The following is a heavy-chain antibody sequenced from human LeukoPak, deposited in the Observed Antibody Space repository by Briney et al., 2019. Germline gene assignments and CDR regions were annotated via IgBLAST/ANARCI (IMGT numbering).Heavy chain of an antibody. CDR2: ISGSGGST. D-gene: IGHD1-26*01. Sequence: PGGSLRLSCAASGFTFSSYAMSWVRQAPGKGLEWVSAISGSGGSTYYADSVKGRFTISRDNSKNTLYLQMNSLRAEDTAVYYCAKGTYIVGATLCYFDYWGQGTLVTVSS. J-gene: IGHJ4*02. CDR1: GFTFSSYA. CDR3: AKGTYIVGATLCYFDY. V-gene: IGHV3-23*01.